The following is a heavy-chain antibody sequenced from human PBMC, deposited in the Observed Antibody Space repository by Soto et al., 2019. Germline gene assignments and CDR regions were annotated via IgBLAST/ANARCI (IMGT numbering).Heavy chain of an antibody. CDR1: GYSFTSYW. J-gene: IGHJ4*02. D-gene: IGHD1-26*01. CDR3: ARPPYSARYYYFDH. Sequence: GESLKISCKASGYSFTSYWIGWVRQMPGKGLEWMGIIYPGDSDTIYSPSFQGQVTISADKSISTAYLQWNSLKASGTAMYYCARPPYSARYYYFDHWGQRTPVTVSS. V-gene: IGHV5-51*01. CDR2: IYPGDSDT.